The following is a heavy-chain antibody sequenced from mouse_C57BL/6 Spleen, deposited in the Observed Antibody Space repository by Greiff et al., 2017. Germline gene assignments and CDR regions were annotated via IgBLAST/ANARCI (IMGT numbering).Heavy chain of an antibody. Sequence: QVQLQQSGAELARPGASVKMSCKASGYTFTSYTMHWVKQRPGQGLEWIGYINPSSGYTKYNQKFKDKATLTADKSSSTAYMQLSSLTSEDSAVYYCAKRFYYDYDRDYFDYWGQGTTLTVSS. CDR2: INPSSGYT. J-gene: IGHJ2*01. V-gene: IGHV1-4*01. CDR1: GYTFTSYT. CDR3: AKRFYYDYDRDYFDY. D-gene: IGHD2-4*01.